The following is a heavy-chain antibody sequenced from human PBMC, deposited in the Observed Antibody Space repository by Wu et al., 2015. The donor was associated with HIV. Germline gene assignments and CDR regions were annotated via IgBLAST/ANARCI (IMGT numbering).Heavy chain of an antibody. CDR2: ISAKNGDT. J-gene: IGHJ6*03. CDR1: GYFFSGYG. V-gene: IGHV1-18*01. Sequence: QVPLVQSGAEVRKPGASVKVSCKASGYFFSGYGISWVRQAPGQGLEWMGWISAKNGDTNYAQNFQGRVTMTTETSTSTAYMDLRSLRSDDTAVYYCVTSSVAHYRRRSYYYMDVWGKGTTVTVSS. D-gene: IGHD3-10*01. CDR3: VTSSVAHYRRRSYYYMDV.